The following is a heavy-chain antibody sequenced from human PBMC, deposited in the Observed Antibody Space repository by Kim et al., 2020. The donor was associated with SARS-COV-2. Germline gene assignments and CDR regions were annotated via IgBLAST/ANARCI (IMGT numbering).Heavy chain of an antibody. V-gene: IGHV4-59*01. CDR2: IYYSGST. J-gene: IGHJ4*01. Sequence: SETLSLTCTVSGGSISSDYWSWIRQSPGKGLEWIGYIYYSGSTNYNPSLKSRVTISVDTSKSQFSLKLRSVTAADTAVYYCARGYYYDSSGPALRGYFD. CDR1: GGSISSDY. D-gene: IGHD3-22*01. CDR3: ARGYYYDSSGPALRGYFD.